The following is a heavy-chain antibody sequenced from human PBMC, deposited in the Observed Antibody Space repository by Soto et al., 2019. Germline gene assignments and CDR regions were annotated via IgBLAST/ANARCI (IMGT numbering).Heavy chain of an antibody. J-gene: IGHJ4*02. CDR1: GFTFSSYG. CDR3: AKDDDYFDY. V-gene: IGHV3-30*18. CDR2: ISYDGSNK. Sequence: PRLSCAASGFTFSSYGMHWVRQAPGKGLEWVAVISYDGSNKYYADSVKGRFTISRDNSKNTLYLQMNSLRAEDTAVYYCAKDDDYFDYWGQGTLVTVSS.